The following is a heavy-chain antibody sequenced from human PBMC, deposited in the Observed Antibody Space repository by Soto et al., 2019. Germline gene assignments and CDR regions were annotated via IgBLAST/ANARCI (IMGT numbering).Heavy chain of an antibody. V-gene: IGHV4-39*01. D-gene: IGHD4-17*01. CDR2: IYYSGST. CDR3: ARHAADGDYVFRLVDY. J-gene: IGHJ4*02. Sequence: QLQLQESGPGLVKPSETLSLTCTVSGGSISSSSYYWGWIRQPPGKGLEWIGSIYYSGSTYYNPSLKSRVTISVDTSKNQFSLKLSSVTAADTAVYYCARHAADGDYVFRLVDYWGQGTLVTVSS. CDR1: GGSISSSSYY.